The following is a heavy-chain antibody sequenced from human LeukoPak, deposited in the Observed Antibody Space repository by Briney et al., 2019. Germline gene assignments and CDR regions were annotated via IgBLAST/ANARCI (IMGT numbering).Heavy chain of an antibody. CDR2: IYYSGST. J-gene: IGHJ4*02. D-gene: IGHD6-19*01. CDR3: ARRIDGSGEARLDY. V-gene: IGHV4-39*01. CDR1: GDSISSSSYY. Sequence: KPSETLSLTCTVSGDSISSSSYYWVWLRQPPGKGLEWIATIYYSGSTYYNPSLKSRVTISVDTSKNQFSLKLNSVTAADTSVYYCARRIDGSGEARLDYWGQGALVTVSS.